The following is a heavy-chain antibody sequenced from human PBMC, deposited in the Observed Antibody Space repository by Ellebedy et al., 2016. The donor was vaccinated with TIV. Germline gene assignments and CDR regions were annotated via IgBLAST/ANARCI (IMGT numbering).Heavy chain of an antibody. D-gene: IGHD3-3*01. Sequence: PGGSLRLSCAASGFTFRDSWMFWVRQAPGKGLVWVSHVNNDGNDIRYADAVKGRFTISRDNAKNSLYLQMNSLRAEDTAVYYCARAESEGRITIFGVLISPNEIDAFDIWGQGTMVTVSS. CDR1: GFTFRDSW. CDR2: VNNDGNDI. CDR3: ARAESEGRITIFGVLISPNEIDAFDI. J-gene: IGHJ3*02. V-gene: IGHV3-74*01.